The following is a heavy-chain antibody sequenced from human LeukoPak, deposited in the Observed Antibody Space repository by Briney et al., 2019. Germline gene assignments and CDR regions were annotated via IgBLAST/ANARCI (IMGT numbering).Heavy chain of an antibody. D-gene: IGHD3-22*01. V-gene: IGHV3-23*01. CDR1: EFTFSSYA. CDR3: AKDQGARPYYYDSSGYYSDY. CDR2: ISGSGGST. J-gene: IGHJ4*02. Sequence: GGSLRLSCAASEFTFSSYAMSWVRQAPGKGLEWVSAISGSGGSTYYADSVKGRFTISRDNSKNTLYLQMNSLRAEDTAVYYCAKDQGARPYYYDSSGYYSDYWGQGTLVTVSS.